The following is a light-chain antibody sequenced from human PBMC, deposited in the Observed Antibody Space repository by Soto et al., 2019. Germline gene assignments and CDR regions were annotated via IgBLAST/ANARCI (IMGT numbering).Light chain of an antibody. V-gene: IGKV1-9*01. CDR2: GAS. J-gene: IGKJ4*01. Sequence: IQLTQSPSSLSASVGDRVTITCRASQGISTYLAWYQQKSREAPKLLIYGASTLESGVPSRFSRSGSGKDFTLTIRSLQPEDFATYYCQQLNAYRPLILGGGTNVDI. CDR1: QGISTY. CDR3: QQLNAYRPLI.